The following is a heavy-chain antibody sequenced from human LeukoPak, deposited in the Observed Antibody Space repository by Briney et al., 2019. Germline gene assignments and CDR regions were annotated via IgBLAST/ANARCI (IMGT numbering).Heavy chain of an antibody. D-gene: IGHD6-19*01. V-gene: IGHV3-33*01. CDR2: IWYDGSNK. Sequence: SGGSLRLSCAGSGFTFSSYGMHWVRQAPGKGLEWVAVIWYDGSNKYYADSVKGRFTISRDNSRNTLYLQMSSLRAEDTAVYYCARIGATSGWSYYFDYWGQGTLVPVSS. J-gene: IGHJ4*02. CDR3: ARIGATSGWSYYFDY. CDR1: GFTFSSYG.